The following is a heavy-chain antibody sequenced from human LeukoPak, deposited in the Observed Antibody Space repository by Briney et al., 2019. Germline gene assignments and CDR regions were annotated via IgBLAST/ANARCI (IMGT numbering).Heavy chain of an antibody. J-gene: IGHJ4*02. V-gene: IGHV4-59*02. CDR1: GGSVSSYY. CDR3: ARGYLRYFSDY. D-gene: IGHD3-9*01. Sequence: SETLSLTCTVSGGSVSSYYWSWIRQPPGKGLEWIGYIYYSGSTNYNPSLKSRVTISVDTSKNQFSLKLSSVTAADTAVYYCARGYLRYFSDYWGQGTLVTVSS. CDR2: IYYSGST.